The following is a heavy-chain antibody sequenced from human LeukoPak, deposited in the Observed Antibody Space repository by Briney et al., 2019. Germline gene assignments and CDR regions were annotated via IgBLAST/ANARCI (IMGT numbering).Heavy chain of an antibody. CDR3: AKDQPGGYYCARAGMDV. CDR2: ISGSGGTT. CDR1: GFTFSTYA. D-gene: IGHD3-22*01. J-gene: IGHJ6*02. Sequence: PGGSLRLSCAASGFTFSTYAMSWVRQAPGKGLEWVSGISGSGGTTHYADSVKGRFTISRDNSKNTMYVQMNSLRAEATAVYYCAKDQPGGYYCARAGMDVWGQGTTVTVSS. V-gene: IGHV3-23*01.